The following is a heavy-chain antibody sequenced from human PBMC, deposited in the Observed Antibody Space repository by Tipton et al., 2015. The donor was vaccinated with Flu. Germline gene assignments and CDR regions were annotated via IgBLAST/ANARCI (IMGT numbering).Heavy chain of an antibody. CDR3: ARHPTAVAEDYYGMDV. J-gene: IGHJ6*02. V-gene: IGHV5-51*01. CDR1: GYSFTSYW. D-gene: IGHD6-19*01. CDR2: IYPGDSDT. Sequence: QLVQSGAGVKKPGESLKISCKGSGYSFTSYWIGWVRQMPGKGLEWMGIIYPGDSDTRYSPSFQGQVTISADKSISTAYLQWSSLKASDTAMYYCARHPTAVAEDYYGMDVWGQGTTVTVSS.